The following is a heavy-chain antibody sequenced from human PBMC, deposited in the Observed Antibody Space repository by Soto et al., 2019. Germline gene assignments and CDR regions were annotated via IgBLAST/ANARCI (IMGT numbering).Heavy chain of an antibody. Sequence: QITLKESGPTLVKPTQTLTLTCTFSGFSLATSAEAVGWIRQPPGKALEWLALIYWNDEIHYSPSLNSRLTISKDTSKNQVVLTVTNMDPEDTATYYCAHRKGGTFDYWGQGALVTVSS. CDR3: AHRKGGTFDY. CDR2: IYWNDEI. CDR1: GFSLATSAEA. J-gene: IGHJ4*02. V-gene: IGHV2-5*01. D-gene: IGHD1-26*01.